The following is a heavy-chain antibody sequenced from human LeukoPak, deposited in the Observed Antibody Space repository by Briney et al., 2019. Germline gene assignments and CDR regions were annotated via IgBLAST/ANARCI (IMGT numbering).Heavy chain of an antibody. CDR1: GGSISSEY. CDR3: ARDPRPLGYYDSSGYYNYYGMDV. J-gene: IGHJ6*02. CDR2: ISHSGTT. V-gene: IGHV4-59*01. D-gene: IGHD3-22*01. Sequence: PSETLSLTCTISGGSISSEYWSWIRHLPGKGLEWIGYISHSGTTNYNPSLKSRVAISVDTSKNQFSLKLRSVTAADTAVYYCARDPRPLGYYDSSGYYNYYGMDVWGQGTTVTVSS.